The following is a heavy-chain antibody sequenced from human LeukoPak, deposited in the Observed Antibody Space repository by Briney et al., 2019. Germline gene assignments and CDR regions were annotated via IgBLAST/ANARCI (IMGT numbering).Heavy chain of an antibody. Sequence: QPGGSLRLSCAASGFTFSGSALHWVRQASGKGLEWVGRIRSTANGYATAYAASVKGRFTISRDDSENTAYLQMDSLKTEDTAVYYCTGNYYGSGSYADFDYWGQGTLVTVSS. V-gene: IGHV3-73*01. D-gene: IGHD3-10*01. CDR2: IRSTANGYAT. J-gene: IGHJ4*02. CDR3: TGNYYGSGSYADFDY. CDR1: GFTFSGSA.